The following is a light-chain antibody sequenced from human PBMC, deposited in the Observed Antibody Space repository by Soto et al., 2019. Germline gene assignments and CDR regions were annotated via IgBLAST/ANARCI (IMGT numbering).Light chain of an antibody. V-gene: IGKV1-8*01. J-gene: IGKJ1*01. CDR1: QGISSY. Sequence: AIRMTQSPSSLSASTGDRVTITCRASQGISSYLAWYQQKPGKAPKLLIYAASTLQSGVPSRFSGSGSGTDFTLTISCLQSEDFATYYCQQYYSYPTTSGQGTKVEIK. CDR2: AAS. CDR3: QQYYSYPTT.